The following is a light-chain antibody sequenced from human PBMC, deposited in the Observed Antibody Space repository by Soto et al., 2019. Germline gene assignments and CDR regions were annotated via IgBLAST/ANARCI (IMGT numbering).Light chain of an antibody. J-gene: IGLJ1*01. CDR2: DVS. CDR1: SIDVGGHNY. CDR3: CSYRSGDKHV. Sequence: QSALTQPASVSGSPGQSITITCTGTSIDVGGHNYVSWYQQHPGKAPKLLIYDVSNRPSEISNRFSGSKSGNTASLIISGLQPEDEADYYCCSYRSGDKHVFGVGTKVTVL. V-gene: IGLV2-14*03.